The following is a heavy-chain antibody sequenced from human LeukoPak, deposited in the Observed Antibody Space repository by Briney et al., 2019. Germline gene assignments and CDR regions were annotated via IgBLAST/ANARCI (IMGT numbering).Heavy chain of an antibody. D-gene: IGHD6-13*01. Sequence: GGSLRLSRAASGFTFSSYEMNWVRQAPGKGLEWVSYISSSGSTKYYADSVKGRFTISRDNAKNSLYLQMNSLRAEDMALYYCAKGSSWYGGWFDPWGQGTLVTVSS. V-gene: IGHV3-48*03. CDR3: AKGSSWYGGWFDP. CDR1: GFTFSSYE. J-gene: IGHJ5*02. CDR2: ISSSGSTK.